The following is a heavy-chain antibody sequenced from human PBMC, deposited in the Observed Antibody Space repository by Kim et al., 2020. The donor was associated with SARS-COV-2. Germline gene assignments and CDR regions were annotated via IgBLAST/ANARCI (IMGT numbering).Heavy chain of an antibody. Sequence: GGSLRLSCAASGFTFSNYAMRWVRQAPGKGLEWVSGITYDGSNTYYADSVKGRFTISRDNSKNTLYLQMNSLRAEDTAVYYCAREVKYYDIVPGSFAYWGPRALVSVSS. J-gene: IGHJ4*02. V-gene: IGHV3-30*04. D-gene: IGHD3-9*01. CDR2: ITYDGSNT. CDR3: AREVKYYDIVPGSFAY. CDR1: GFTFSNYA.